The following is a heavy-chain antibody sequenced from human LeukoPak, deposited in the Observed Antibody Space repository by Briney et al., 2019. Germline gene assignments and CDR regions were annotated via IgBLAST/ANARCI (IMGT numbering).Heavy chain of an antibody. V-gene: IGHV3-15*01. CDR1: GFTFNTAY. CDR2: LKSRSQGGTA. J-gene: IGHJ5*02. Sequence: PGGSLSLSCEASGFTFNTAYRSWLRQTPGKGLEWVGCLKSRSQGGTADYAAPVKGRFTISRDDSKNTLYIQMNSLKIEDTGVYYCATDRNWFDPWGQGTLVTVSS. CDR3: ATDRNWFDP.